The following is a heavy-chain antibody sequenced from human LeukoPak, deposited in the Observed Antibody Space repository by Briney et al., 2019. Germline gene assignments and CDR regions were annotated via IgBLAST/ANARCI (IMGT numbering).Heavy chain of an antibody. J-gene: IGHJ6*03. CDR1: GGSISSGSYY. D-gene: IGHD2-2*01. CDR2: IYTSGST. Sequence: SETLSLTCTVSGGSISSGSYYWSWIRQPAGKGLEWIGRIYTSGSTNYNPSLKSRVTISVDTSKNQFSLKLSSVTAADTAVYYCARDRYCSSTSCTHYYYYYMDVWGKGTTVTVSS. CDR3: ARDRYCSSTSCTHYYYYYMDV. V-gene: IGHV4-61*02.